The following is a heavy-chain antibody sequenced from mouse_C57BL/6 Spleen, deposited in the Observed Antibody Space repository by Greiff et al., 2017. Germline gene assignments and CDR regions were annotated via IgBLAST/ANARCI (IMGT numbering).Heavy chain of an antibody. CDR2: IDPSDSYT. J-gene: IGHJ2*01. CDR3: ASGNGFDY. CDR1: GYTFTSYW. D-gene: IGHD2-1*01. V-gene: IGHV1-50*01. Sequence: VQLQQPGAELVKPGASVKLSCKASGYTFTSYWMQWVKQRPGQGLEWIGEIDPSDSYTNYNQKFKGKATLTVDTSSSTAYMQLSSLTSEDSAVYYCASGNGFDYWGQGTTLTVSS.